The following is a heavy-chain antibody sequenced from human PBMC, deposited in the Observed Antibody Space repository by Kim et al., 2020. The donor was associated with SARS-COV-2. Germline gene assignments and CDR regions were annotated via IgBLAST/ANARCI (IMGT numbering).Heavy chain of an antibody. V-gene: IGHV4-34*01. Sequence: SETLSLTCAVYGGSFSGYYWSWIRQPPGKGLEWIGEIDHSGSTNYNPSLKSRVTISIDTSKNQFSLKLSSVTAADTAVYYCARGSYYGSGIYYGMDVWGQGTTVTVSS. J-gene: IGHJ6*02. CDR3: ARGSYYGSGIYYGMDV. CDR1: GGSFSGYY. CDR2: IDHSGST. D-gene: IGHD3-10*01.